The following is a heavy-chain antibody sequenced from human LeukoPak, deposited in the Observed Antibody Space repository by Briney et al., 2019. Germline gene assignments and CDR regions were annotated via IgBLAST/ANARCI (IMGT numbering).Heavy chain of an antibody. V-gene: IGHV1-69*13. Sequence: SVKVSCKASGGTFSSYAISWVRQAPGQGLEWMGGIIPIFGTANYARKFQGRVTITADESTSTAYMELSSLRSEDTAVYYCARDWGYCSGGSCYSGFDYWGQGTLVTVSS. CDR2: IIPIFGTA. D-gene: IGHD2-15*01. J-gene: IGHJ4*02. CDR1: GGTFSSYA. CDR3: ARDWGYCSGGSCYSGFDY.